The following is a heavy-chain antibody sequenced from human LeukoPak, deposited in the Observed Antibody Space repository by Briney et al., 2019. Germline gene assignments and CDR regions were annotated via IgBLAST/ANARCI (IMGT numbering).Heavy chain of an antibody. CDR1: GFTVSSSY. J-gene: IGHJ6*03. D-gene: IGHD2-2*01. Sequence: PGGSLRLACAASGFTVSSSYMNWVRQAPGKGLEWVSAISGSGGSTYYADSVKGRFTISRDNSKNTLYLQMNSLRAEDTAVYYCAKDEEVPSDYYYMDVWGKGTTVTVSS. V-gene: IGHV3-23*01. CDR3: AKDEEVPSDYYYMDV. CDR2: ISGSGGST.